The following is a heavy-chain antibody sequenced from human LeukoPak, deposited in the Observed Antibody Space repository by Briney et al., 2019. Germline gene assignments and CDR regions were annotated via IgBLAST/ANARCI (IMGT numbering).Heavy chain of an antibody. D-gene: IGHD3-10*01. CDR1: GFTFSSYA. Sequence: GGSLRLSCAASGFTFSSYAMSWVRQAPGKGLEWVSAISDSGGSTYYADSVKGRFTISRDNSKNTLYLQMNSLRAEDTAVYYCAKDRGSGGWPNYYYYGMDVWGQGTTVTVSS. CDR3: AKDRGSGGWPNYYYYGMDV. J-gene: IGHJ6*02. CDR2: ISDSGGST. V-gene: IGHV3-23*01.